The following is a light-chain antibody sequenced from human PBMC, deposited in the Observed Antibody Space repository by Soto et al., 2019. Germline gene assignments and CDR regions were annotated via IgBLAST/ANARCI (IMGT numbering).Light chain of an antibody. CDR2: AAS. J-gene: IGKJ3*01. CDR1: QGISSY. CDR3: QLLTSYPLP. V-gene: IGKV1-9*01. Sequence: DIRRTKNQDFLSASVGDRVTITCRASQGISSYLAWYQQKPGKAPKLLIYAASTLQSGVPSRFSGSGSGTDFTLTISILQPEDFATYYCQLLTSYPLPFAGVTNVDIK.